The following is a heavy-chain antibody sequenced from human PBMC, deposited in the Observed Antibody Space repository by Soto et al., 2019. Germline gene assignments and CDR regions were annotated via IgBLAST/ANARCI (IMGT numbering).Heavy chain of an antibody. Sequence: QVQLQESGPGLVKPSQTLSLTCTVSGGSISSGGTGSYWTWIRQLPGKGLEWIGYIYYTGNTYYNPSLKCRPTISIDASENQFSLKLTSVTAADTAVYFCASGHDAYKVRSWGQGTLVTVSS. D-gene: IGHD1-1*01. CDR3: ASGHDAYKVRS. V-gene: IGHV4-31*03. CDR1: GGSISSGGTGSY. J-gene: IGHJ5*02. CDR2: IYYTGNT.